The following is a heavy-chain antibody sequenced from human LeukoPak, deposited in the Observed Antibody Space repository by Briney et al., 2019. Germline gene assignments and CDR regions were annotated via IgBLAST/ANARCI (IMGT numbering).Heavy chain of an antibody. D-gene: IGHD6-13*01. Sequence: SETLSLTCAVYGGSFSGYYWSWIRQPPGKGLEWIGEINHSGGTNYNPSLKSRVTISVDKSKNQFSLKLSSVTAADTAVYYCARVTAAAPKWGQGTLVTVSS. V-gene: IGHV4-34*01. CDR3: ARVTAAAPK. J-gene: IGHJ4*02. CDR2: INHSGGT. CDR1: GGSFSGYY.